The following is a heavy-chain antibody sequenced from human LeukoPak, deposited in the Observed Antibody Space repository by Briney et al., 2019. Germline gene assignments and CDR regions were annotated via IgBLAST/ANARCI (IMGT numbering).Heavy chain of an antibody. D-gene: IGHD2-15*01. CDR2: IYHSGST. V-gene: IGHV4-38-2*02. Sequence: SETLSLTCAVSGYSTSSGYYWGWIRQPPGKGLEWIGSIYHSGSTYYNPSLKSRVTISVDTSKNQFSLKLGSVTAADTAVYYCARDQRSGGSFDYWGQGTLVTVSS. J-gene: IGHJ4*02. CDR1: GYSTSSGYY. CDR3: ARDQRSGGSFDY.